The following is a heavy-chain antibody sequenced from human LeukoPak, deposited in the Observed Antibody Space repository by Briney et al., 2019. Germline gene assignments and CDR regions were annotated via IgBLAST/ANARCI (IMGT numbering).Heavy chain of an antibody. Sequence: GGSLRLSCAASGLTFSSYWMSWVRQAPGKGLEWVANIKQDGSEKYYVDSVKGRFTISRDNAKNSLYLQMNSLRAEDTAVYYCARDWDYWGQGTPVTVSS. J-gene: IGHJ4*02. CDR2: IKQDGSEK. V-gene: IGHV3-7*05. CDR1: GLTFSSYW. CDR3: ARDWDY.